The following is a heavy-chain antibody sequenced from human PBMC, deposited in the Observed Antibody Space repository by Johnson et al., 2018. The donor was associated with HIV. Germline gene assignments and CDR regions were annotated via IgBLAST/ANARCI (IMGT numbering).Heavy chain of an antibody. J-gene: IGHJ3*01. D-gene: IGHD3-22*01. CDR3: VRLYYDRSVAFDF. CDR2: TKNKANGYTT. V-gene: IGHV3-72*01. Sequence: VQLVESGGGLVQPGGSLRLSCAVSGFTFSDHYIDWVRQAPGKGLEWVGRTKNKANGYTTEYAASVKGRFTISRDYSKNSLYLQMNSLQTGDTALYDCVRLYYDRSVAFDFWGQGTMVTVSS. CDR1: GFTFSDHY.